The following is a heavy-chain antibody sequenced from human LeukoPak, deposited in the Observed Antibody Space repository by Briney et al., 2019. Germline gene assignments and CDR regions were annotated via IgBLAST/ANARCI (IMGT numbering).Heavy chain of an antibody. D-gene: IGHD4-17*01. V-gene: IGHV3-30-3*01. CDR3: ARDKASGVTMKSFDY. CDR2: ISYDGSNN. CDR1: GLTFSSYV. Sequence: PGGSLRLSSAASGLTFSSYVMDWVRQAPGKGLEWVAFISYDGSNNYYADSVKGRFTISRDNSKNTLYLQMNSLRTEDTAVYYCARDKASGVTMKSFDYWGQGTLVTVSS. J-gene: IGHJ4*02.